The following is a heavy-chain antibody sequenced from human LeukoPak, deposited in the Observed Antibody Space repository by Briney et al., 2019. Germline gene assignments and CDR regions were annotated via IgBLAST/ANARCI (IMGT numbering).Heavy chain of an antibody. V-gene: IGHV4-59*01. D-gene: IGHD3-3*01. Sequence: PSETLSLTCTVSGGSISSYYWSWIRQPPRKGLEWIGYIYYSGSTNYNPSLKSRVTISVDASKNQFSLKLSSVTAADTAVYYCARGAAPATIFGVVTHYYYYYMDVWGKGTTVTVSS. J-gene: IGHJ6*03. CDR1: GGSISSYY. CDR2: IYYSGST. CDR3: ARGAAPATIFGVVTHYYYYYMDV.